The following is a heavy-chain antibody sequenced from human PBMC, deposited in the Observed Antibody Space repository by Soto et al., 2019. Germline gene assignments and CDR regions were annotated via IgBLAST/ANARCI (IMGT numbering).Heavy chain of an antibody. CDR3: ARDRIAVSGGVDY. D-gene: IGHD6-19*01. V-gene: IGHV3-30-3*01. J-gene: IGHJ4*02. CDR1: GFTFSSYP. CDR2: VSYDGSDK. Sequence: QVQLVESGGGVVQPGRSLRLSCAVSGFTFSSYPIHWVRQAPGKGLEWVAVVSYDGSDKYYADSVKGRFTISRDNSKNTLSLQMDSLRPEDTAVYYCARDRIAVSGGVDYWGQGTLVAVSS.